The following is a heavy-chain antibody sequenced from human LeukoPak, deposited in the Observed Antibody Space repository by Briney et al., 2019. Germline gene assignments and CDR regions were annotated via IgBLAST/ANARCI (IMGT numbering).Heavy chain of an antibody. V-gene: IGHV3-23*01. J-gene: IGHJ4*02. Sequence: GGSLRLSCASSGLTFSRSAMSWVRQTPGKGLEGVSLISGSGNSTYYADSVKGRFTISRDNSKNTLYLQMNSLRAEDTAVYYCAKVLVLVSANRYYFDYWGQGTLVTVSS. CDR1: GLTFSRSA. CDR2: ISGSGNST. D-gene: IGHD2-15*01. CDR3: AKVLVLVSANRYYFDY.